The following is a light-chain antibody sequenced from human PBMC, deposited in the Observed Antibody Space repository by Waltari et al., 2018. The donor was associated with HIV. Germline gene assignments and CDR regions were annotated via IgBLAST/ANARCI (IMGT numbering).Light chain of an antibody. CDR3: SSYTISSTWV. J-gene: IGLJ3*02. CDR1: SSDIGGYKY. CDR2: EVS. V-gene: IGLV2-14*01. Sequence: QSALTQPASVSGSPGQSITISCTGTSSDIGGYKYVSWYQQQPGKDPKLMISEVSNRPSGVSNRFSGSKSGNTASLTISGLQAEDEADYYCSSYTISSTWVFGGGTKLTVL.